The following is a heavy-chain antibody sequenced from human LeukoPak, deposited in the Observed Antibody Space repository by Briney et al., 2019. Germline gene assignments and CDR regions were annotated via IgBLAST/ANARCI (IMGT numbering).Heavy chain of an antibody. CDR2: IYYSGNI. J-gene: IGHJ4*02. CDR3: QSRYLEWLLDY. Sequence: SETLSLTCTVSGGSISSSSYYWGWIRQPPGKGLEWIGSIYYSGNIYYNPSLKSRVTIFVDTSKNQFSLKLSSVTAADTAVYYCQSRYLEWLLDYWGQGTLVTVSS. V-gene: IGHV4-39*01. D-gene: IGHD3-3*01. CDR1: GGSISSSSYY.